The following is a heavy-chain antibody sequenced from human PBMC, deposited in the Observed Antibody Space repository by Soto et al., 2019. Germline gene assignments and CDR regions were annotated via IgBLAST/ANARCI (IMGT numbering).Heavy chain of an antibody. D-gene: IGHD3-16*02. Sequence: EVQLVESGGGLVKPGRSLRLSCTASGFTFGDYAMSWFRQAPGKGLEWVGFIRSKAYGGTTEYAASVKGRFTISRDDSKSIAYLQMNSLKTEDTAVYYCTRDRIMITFGGVIAPFDYWGQGTLVTVSS. J-gene: IGHJ4*02. CDR3: TRDRIMITFGGVIAPFDY. CDR1: GFTFGDYA. V-gene: IGHV3-49*05. CDR2: IRSKAYGGTT.